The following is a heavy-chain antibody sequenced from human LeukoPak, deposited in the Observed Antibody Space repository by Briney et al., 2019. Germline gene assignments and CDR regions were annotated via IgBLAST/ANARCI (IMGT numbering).Heavy chain of an antibody. CDR2: VYTSGST. J-gene: IGHJ5*02. CDR1: DGSISSYY. V-gene: IGHV4-4*07. D-gene: IGHD2-2*01. Sequence: SQTLSLTCTVSDGSISSYYWSWIRQPAGKGLEWIGRVYTSGSTNYNPSLKSRVTMSVDTSKNQFSLKLSSVTAADTAVYYCAREADCSSTSCYGDWFDPWGQGTLVTVSS. CDR3: AREADCSSTSCYGDWFDP.